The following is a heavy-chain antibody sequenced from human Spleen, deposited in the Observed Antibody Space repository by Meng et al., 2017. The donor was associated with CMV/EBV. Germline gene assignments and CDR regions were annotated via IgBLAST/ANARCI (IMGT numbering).Heavy chain of an antibody. Sequence: SGGSVSSGSYYWSWIRQPPGKGLEWIGYIYYSGSTNYNPSLKSRVTISVDTSKNQFSLKLSSVTAADTAVYYCARVGDFWSDYYFDYWGQGTLVTVSS. D-gene: IGHD3-3*01. CDR2: IYYSGST. J-gene: IGHJ4*02. CDR3: ARVGDFWSDYYFDY. CDR1: GGSVSSGSYY. V-gene: IGHV4-61*01.